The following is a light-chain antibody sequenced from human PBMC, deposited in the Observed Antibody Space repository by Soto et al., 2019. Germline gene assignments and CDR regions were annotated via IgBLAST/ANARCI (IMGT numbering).Light chain of an antibody. CDR3: QQYSTYSLT. Sequence: DIQMTQSPSTLSASVGDRVTITCRASQSITTWLAWYQQKPGKAPKVLISRASSLESGVPSRFSGSGSGTEFTLTISSLQPADFATYFCQQYSTYSLTFGGGTKVEMK. J-gene: IGKJ4*01. CDR1: QSITTW. CDR2: RAS. V-gene: IGKV1-5*03.